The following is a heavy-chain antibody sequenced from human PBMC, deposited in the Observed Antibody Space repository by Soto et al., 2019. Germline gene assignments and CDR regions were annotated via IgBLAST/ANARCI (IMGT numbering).Heavy chain of an antibody. J-gene: IGHJ5*02. CDR3: ARSARLRPDWFDP. V-gene: IGHV3-11*06. D-gene: IGHD3-3*01. Sequence: QVQLVESGGGLVKPGGSLRLSCAASGFTFSDYYMSWIRQAPGKGLEWVSYISSSSSYTNYAASVKGRFTISRDNAKNSLYLQMNSLRAEDTAVYYCARSARLRPDWFDPWGQGTLVTVSS. CDR1: GFTFSDYY. CDR2: ISSSSSYT.